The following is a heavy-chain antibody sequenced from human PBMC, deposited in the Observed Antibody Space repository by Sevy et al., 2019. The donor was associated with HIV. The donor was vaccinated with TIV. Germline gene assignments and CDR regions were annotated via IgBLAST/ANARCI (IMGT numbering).Heavy chain of an antibody. V-gene: IGHV4-34*01. J-gene: IGHJ3*02. CDR3: ARHCSSSSCSHAFDI. CDR1: GGSLSGYY. Sequence: SETLSLTCAVYGGSLSGYYWSWIRQPPGKGLEWVGENNHSGSTNYNPSLKSRVTISVDTSNNQFSLKLSSVTAADTAVYDCARHCSSSSCSHAFDIWGQGTMVTVSS. CDR2: NNHSGST. D-gene: IGHD2-2*01.